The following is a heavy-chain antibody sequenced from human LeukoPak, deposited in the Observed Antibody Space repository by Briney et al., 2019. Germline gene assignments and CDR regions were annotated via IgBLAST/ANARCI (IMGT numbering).Heavy chain of an antibody. V-gene: IGHV1-18*01. CDR3: ARGGGQYYDILTGYYLPYYFDY. D-gene: IGHD3-9*01. J-gene: IGHJ4*02. CDR2: ISAYNGNT. Sequence: ASVKVSCKASGYTFTSYGISWVRQAPGQGLEWMGWISAYNGNTNYAQKLQGRVTMTTDTSTSAAYMELRSLRSDDTAVYYCARGGGQYYDILTGYYLPYYFDYWGQGTLVTVSS. CDR1: GYTFTSYG.